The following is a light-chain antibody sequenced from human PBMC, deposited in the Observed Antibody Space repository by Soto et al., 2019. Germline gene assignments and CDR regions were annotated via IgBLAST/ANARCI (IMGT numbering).Light chain of an antibody. CDR1: QSISRY. CDR3: QQSYGTPIT. V-gene: IGKV1-39*01. J-gene: IGKJ5*01. Sequence: DIQMTQCPSSLYASVGDSVKLSCRASQSISRYLNWYQQKKGKAPNLMIYVASSLQSEVPSRFSGSGSGTDVNLTITSLQTADFATYYCQQSYGTPITFGQGTRLEIK. CDR2: VAS.